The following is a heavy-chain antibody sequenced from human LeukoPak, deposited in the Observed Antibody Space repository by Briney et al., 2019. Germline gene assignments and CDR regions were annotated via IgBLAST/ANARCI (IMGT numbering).Heavy chain of an antibody. V-gene: IGHV3-11*01. CDR3: ARRKSGSYPYMDV. J-gene: IGHJ6*02. D-gene: IGHD1-26*01. CDR2: ISSSGSTI. Sequence: GGSLRLSCAASGFTFSDYYMSRIRQAPGKGLEWVSYISSSGSTIYYADSVKGRFTISRDNAKNSLYLQMNSLRAEDTAVYYCARRKSGSYPYMDVWGQGTTVTVSS. CDR1: GFTFSDYY.